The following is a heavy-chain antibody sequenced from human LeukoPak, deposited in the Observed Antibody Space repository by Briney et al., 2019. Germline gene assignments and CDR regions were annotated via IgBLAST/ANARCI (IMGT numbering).Heavy chain of an antibody. J-gene: IGHJ4*02. Sequence: SETLSLTCTVSGGSISSSSYYWGWIRQPPGKGLEWIGSIYYSGSTYYNPSLKSRVTISVDTSKNQFSLKLSSVTAADTAVYYCARAPPWGDQNFDYWGQGTLVTVSS. D-gene: IGHD3-16*01. CDR1: GGSISSSSYY. V-gene: IGHV4-39*01. CDR2: IYYSGST. CDR3: ARAPPWGDQNFDY.